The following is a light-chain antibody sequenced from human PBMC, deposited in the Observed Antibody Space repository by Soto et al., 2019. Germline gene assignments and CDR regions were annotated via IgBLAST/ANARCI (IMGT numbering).Light chain of an antibody. J-gene: IGKJ1*01. CDR3: QQYNNWWT. Sequence: EIVMTQSPATLSVSPGERATLSCRASQSVSSNLAWYQQKPGQAPRLLIYGASTMATGIPARFSGSGSGTEFTLIISSLQSEDFAVYYCQQYNNWWTFGQGTKVEIK. CDR2: GAS. CDR1: QSVSSN. V-gene: IGKV3-15*01.